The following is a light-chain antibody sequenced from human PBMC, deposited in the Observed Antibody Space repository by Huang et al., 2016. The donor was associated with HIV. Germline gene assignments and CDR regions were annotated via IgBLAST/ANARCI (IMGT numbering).Light chain of an antibody. CDR1: QGVTTY. J-gene: IGKJ1*01. V-gene: IGKV1-39*01. CDR2: GTS. Sequence: DIEMTQSPSSLSASVGDRITITCRPSQGVTTYLNWYQQKPGKAPKLLISGTSNLQRGVPSRFSGGGSWQQFTLTITGLQPEDSGTYYCQQTYTDSWTFGPGTKVEIK. CDR3: QQTYTDSWT.